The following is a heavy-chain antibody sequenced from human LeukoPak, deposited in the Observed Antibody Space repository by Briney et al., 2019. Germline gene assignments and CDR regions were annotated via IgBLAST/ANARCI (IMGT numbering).Heavy chain of an antibody. D-gene: IGHD5-24*01. CDR2: IYYSGST. J-gene: IGHJ4*02. CDR3: ARGARWLYFDY. CDR1: GGSISSSSYY. Sequence: SETLSLTCTVSGGSISSSSYYWSWIRQPPGKGLEWIGYIYYSGSTNYNPSLKSRVTISVDTSKNQFSLKLSSVTAADTAVYYCARGARWLYFDYWGQGTLVTVSS. V-gene: IGHV4-61*01.